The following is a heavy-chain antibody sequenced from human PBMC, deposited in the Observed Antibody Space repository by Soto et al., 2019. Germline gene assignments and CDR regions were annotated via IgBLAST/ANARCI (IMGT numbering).Heavy chain of an antibody. V-gene: IGHV1-18*01. D-gene: IGHD2-2*01. CDR1: GYSFMKYG. Sequence: QVQLVQSGPEMKKPGASVKVSCKGFGYSFMKYGINWVRQAPGQGLEWVGWISPYSGYTHSAQKFHGRLTLTTDTAASTAYMELRILRSADTALYYCAREPSVLIPAAQPSRFDSWGQGTLVTVSS. J-gene: IGHJ4*02. CDR3: AREPSVLIPAAQPSRFDS. CDR2: ISPYSGYT.